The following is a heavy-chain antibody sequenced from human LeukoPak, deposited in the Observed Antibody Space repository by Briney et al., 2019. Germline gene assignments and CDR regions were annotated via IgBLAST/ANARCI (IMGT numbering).Heavy chain of an antibody. Sequence: SGGSLRLSCAASGFSFSSYWMNWVRQAPGKGLEWVANIKQDGGEKYYVDSVKGRFTISRDNAKNSLYLQMNSLRAEDTAVYYCAKGSYYDSSGSFYFDYWGQGTLVTVSS. CDR1: GFSFSSYW. V-gene: IGHV3-7*03. CDR3: AKGSYYDSSGSFYFDY. D-gene: IGHD3-22*01. J-gene: IGHJ4*02. CDR2: IKQDGGEK.